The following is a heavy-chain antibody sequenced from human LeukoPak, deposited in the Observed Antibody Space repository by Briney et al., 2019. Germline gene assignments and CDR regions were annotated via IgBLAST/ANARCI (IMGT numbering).Heavy chain of an antibody. CDR3: ARELTENRAFED. D-gene: IGHD2-8*01. Sequence: PGGSLRLSCAASGFTFSSYAMHWVRQAPGKGLEWVAVISYDGSNKYYADSVKGRFTISRDNSKNTLYLQMNSLRAEDTAVYYCARELTENRAFEDWGQGPWSPSPQ. J-gene: IGHJ1*01. CDR2: ISYDGSNK. V-gene: IGHV3-30-3*01. CDR1: GFTFSSYA.